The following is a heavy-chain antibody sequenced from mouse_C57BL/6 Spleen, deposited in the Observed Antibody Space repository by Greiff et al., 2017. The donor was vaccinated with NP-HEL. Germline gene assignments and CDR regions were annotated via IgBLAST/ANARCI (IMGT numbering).Heavy chain of an antibody. J-gene: IGHJ1*03. CDR3: ARGGTVVESYWYFDV. D-gene: IGHD1-1*01. V-gene: IGHV1-26*01. Sequence: EVQLQQSGPELVKPGASVKISCKASGYTFTDYYMNWVKQSHGKSLEWIGDINPNNGGTSYNQKFKGKATLTVDKSSSTAYMELRSLTSEDSAVYYCARGGTVVESYWYFDVWGTGTTVTVSS. CDR2: INPNNGGT. CDR1: GYTFTDYY.